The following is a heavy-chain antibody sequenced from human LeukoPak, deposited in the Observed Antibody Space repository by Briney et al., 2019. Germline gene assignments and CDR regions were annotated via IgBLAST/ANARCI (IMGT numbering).Heavy chain of an antibody. V-gene: IGHV3-53*01. CDR3: AGDTHSSSWYDH. Sequence: GGSLRLSCAVSGFTVSSIYMSWVRQAPGKGLEWVSSIYNDGNTYYADSVKGRFTISRDSSRNTLYLQMNSLRVEDSAVYYCAGDTHSSSWYDHWGQGTLVTVSS. J-gene: IGHJ5*02. CDR2: IYNDGNT. D-gene: IGHD6-13*01. CDR1: GFTVSSIY.